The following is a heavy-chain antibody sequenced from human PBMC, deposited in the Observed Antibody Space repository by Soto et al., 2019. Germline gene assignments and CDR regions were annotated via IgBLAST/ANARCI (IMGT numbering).Heavy chain of an antibody. CDR3: ARDSYDYVWGVGGMDV. Sequence: QVQLVQSGAEVKKPGASVKVSCKASGYTFTSYGISWVRQAPGQGLEWMGWISAYNGNTNYAQKLQGRVTMTTDTSTSKAYMELRSLRSDDTAVYYCARDSYDYVWGVGGMDVWGQGTTVTVSS. V-gene: IGHV1-18*01. CDR1: GYTFTSYG. D-gene: IGHD3-16*01. J-gene: IGHJ6*02. CDR2: ISAYNGNT.